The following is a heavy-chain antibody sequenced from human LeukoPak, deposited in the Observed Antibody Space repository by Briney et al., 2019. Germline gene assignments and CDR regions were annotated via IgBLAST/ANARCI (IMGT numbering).Heavy chain of an antibody. V-gene: IGHV3-23*01. CDR2: ISGSSGST. CDR3: AKDPGTTYYYDSSGYFRGDH. D-gene: IGHD3-22*01. CDR1: GFTFSSYA. Sequence: GGSLRLSCAASGFTFSSYAMSWVRQAPGKGLEWVSAISGSSGSTYYADSVKGRFTISRDNSKNTLYLQMNSLRAEDTAVYYCAKDPGTTYYYDSSGYFRGDHWGQGTLVTVSS. J-gene: IGHJ4*02.